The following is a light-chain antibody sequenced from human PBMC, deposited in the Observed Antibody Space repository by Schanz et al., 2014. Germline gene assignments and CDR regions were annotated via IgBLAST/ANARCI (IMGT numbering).Light chain of an antibody. CDR2: DVS. CDR3: SSFTSSNTVI. CDR1: SSDVGGYDY. V-gene: IGLV2-14*01. Sequence: QSVLTQPASVSGSPGQSITISCTGTSSDVGGYDYVSWYQQHPGKAPKGMIYDVSNRPSGVSNRFSGSKSGNTASLTISGLQAEDEADYYCSSFTSSNTVIFGGGTKLTVL. J-gene: IGLJ2*01.